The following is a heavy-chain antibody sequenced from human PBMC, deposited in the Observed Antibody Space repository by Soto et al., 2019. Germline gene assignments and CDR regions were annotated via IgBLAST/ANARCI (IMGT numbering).Heavy chain of an antibody. CDR1: GFTFSSYA. V-gene: IGHV3-23*01. Sequence: GGSLRLSCAASGFTFSSYAMSWVRQAPGKGLEWVSAISGSGGSTYYADSVKGRFTISRDNSKNTLYLQMNSLRAEDTAVYYCATKYYDFWSGYFDYWGQGTLVTVSS. CDR2: ISGSGGST. CDR3: ATKYYDFWSGYFDY. J-gene: IGHJ4*02. D-gene: IGHD3-3*01.